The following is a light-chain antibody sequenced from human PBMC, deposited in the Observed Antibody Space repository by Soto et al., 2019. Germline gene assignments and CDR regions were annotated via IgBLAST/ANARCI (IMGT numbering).Light chain of an antibody. V-gene: IGKV1-27*01. J-gene: IGKJ4*01. CDR2: AAS. CDR1: QGISVY. CDR3: QKYNCAPLT. Sequence: DIQMTQSPSSLSASLGDRVTITCRASQGISVYLAWFQQKPGKVPKLLIYAASTLQSGVPSRFSGSGSGTDFTLSISSVQDVDVATYYCQKYNCAPLTFGGGTKVEIK.